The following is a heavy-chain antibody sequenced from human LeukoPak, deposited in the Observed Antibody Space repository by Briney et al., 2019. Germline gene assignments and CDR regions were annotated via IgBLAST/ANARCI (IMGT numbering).Heavy chain of an antibody. CDR1: GFTFSSYE. J-gene: IGHJ4*02. CDR3: AKDGPGGDLGDYFDY. CDR2: ISSSGSTI. Sequence: GGSLRLSCAASGFTFSSYEMNWVRQAPGKGLEWVSYISSSGSTIYYADSVKGRFTISRDNAKNSLYLQMNSLRAEDTAVYYCAKDGPGGDLGDYFDYWGQGTLVTVSS. D-gene: IGHD2-21*02. V-gene: IGHV3-48*03.